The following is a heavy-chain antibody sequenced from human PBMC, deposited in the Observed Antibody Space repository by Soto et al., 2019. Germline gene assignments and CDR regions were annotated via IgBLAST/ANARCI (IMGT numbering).Heavy chain of an antibody. CDR3: AKTRGGGYCSGGSCPDYFDY. CDR1: GFTFSSYG. Sequence: QVQLVESGGGVVQPGRSLRLSCAASGFTFSSYGMHWVRQAPGKGLEWVAVISYDGSNKYYADYVKGRFTISRDNSKKSLYLQMKRLKAEDTAVYYCAKTRGGGYCSGGSCPDYFDYWGQGTLVTVSS. V-gene: IGHV3-30*18. CDR2: ISYDGSNK. D-gene: IGHD2-15*01. J-gene: IGHJ4*02.